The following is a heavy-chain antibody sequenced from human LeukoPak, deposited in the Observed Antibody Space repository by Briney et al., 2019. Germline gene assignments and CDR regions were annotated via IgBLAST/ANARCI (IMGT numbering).Heavy chain of an antibody. V-gene: IGHV4-59*11. CDR3: AGGETANFDY. J-gene: IGHJ4*02. D-gene: IGHD2-21*02. CDR2: IYYSGST. Sequence: PSETLSLTCTVSGGSISSHYWSWIRQPPGKGLEWIGYIYYSGSTNYNPSLKSRVTISVDTTKNQFSLKLSSVTAADTAVYYCAGGETANFDYWGQGTLVTVYS. CDR1: GGSISSHY.